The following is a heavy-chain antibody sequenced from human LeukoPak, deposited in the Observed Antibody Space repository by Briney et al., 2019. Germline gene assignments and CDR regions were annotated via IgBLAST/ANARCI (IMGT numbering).Heavy chain of an antibody. J-gene: IGHJ1*01. CDR3: ARAPSEIGGYYPEYFRH. CDR1: GFTFSSYW. Sequence: GGSLRLSCAASGFTFSSYWMHWVRQAPGKGLVWVSRIKSDGSTNYADSVKGRFTISRDNAKNTVSLQMNSLRAEGAGVYYCARAPSEIGGYYPEYFRHWGQGTLVTVPS. D-gene: IGHD3-22*01. V-gene: IGHV3-74*01. CDR2: IKSDGST.